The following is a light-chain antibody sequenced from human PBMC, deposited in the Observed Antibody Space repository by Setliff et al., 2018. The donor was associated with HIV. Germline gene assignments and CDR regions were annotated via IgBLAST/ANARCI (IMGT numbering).Light chain of an antibody. V-gene: IGLV2-18*02. CDR1: SSDVGSYNR. Sequence: QSALTQPPSVSGSPGQSVTISCTGTSSDVGSYNRVSLYQQPPGAAPKLMICEVNNRPSGVTDRFSGSKSGNTASLTISGLQAADEADYYCSSYTSISTYVCGTGTKVTVL. J-gene: IGLJ1*01. CDR3: SSYTSISTYV. CDR2: EVN.